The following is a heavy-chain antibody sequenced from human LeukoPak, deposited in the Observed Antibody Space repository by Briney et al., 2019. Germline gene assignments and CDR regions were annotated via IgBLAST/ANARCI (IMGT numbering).Heavy chain of an antibody. CDR2: IYTSGST. V-gene: IGHV4-61*02. CDR3: ARASRPPSTVTIYYYYYMDV. D-gene: IGHD4-11*01. Sequence: PSETLSLTCTVSGGSISSGSYYWRWIRQSAGKGLEWIGRIYTSGSTNYNPSLKSRVTISVDTSKNQFSLKLSSVTAADTAVYYCARASRPPSTVTIYYYYYMDVWGKGTTVTVSS. CDR1: GGSISSGSYY. J-gene: IGHJ6*03.